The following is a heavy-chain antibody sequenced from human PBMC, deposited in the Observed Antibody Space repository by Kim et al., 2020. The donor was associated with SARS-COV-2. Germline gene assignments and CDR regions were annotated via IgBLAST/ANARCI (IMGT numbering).Heavy chain of an antibody. CDR1: GYTFTSYA. CDR2: INTNTGNP. CDR3: ARGALAPYYYDSSGYYYWLVP. J-gene: IGHJ5*02. Sequence: ASVKVSCKASGYTFTSYAMNWVRQAPGQGLEWMGWINTNTGNPTYAQGFTGRFVFSLDTSVSTAYLQISSLKAEDTAVYYCARGALAPYYYDSSGYYYWLVPWGQGTLVTVSS. V-gene: IGHV7-4-1*02. D-gene: IGHD3-22*01.